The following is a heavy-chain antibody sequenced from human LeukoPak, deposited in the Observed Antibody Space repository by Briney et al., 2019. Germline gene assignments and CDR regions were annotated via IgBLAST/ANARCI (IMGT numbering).Heavy chain of an antibody. J-gene: IGHJ6*03. CDR2: IKPNSGDT. CDR3: ARADSVPAGDYHYWYMDV. Sequence: LGASVKVSCKASGFTLTDYIHWVRQDPGQGLQWMGWIKPNSGDTDYAQKFQGRVTMTRDTSISTVYMELSSLRSDDTAVYYCARADSVPAGDYHYWYMDVWGKGTTVTVSS. CDR1: GFTLTDY. V-gene: IGHV1-2*03. D-gene: IGHD2-2*01.